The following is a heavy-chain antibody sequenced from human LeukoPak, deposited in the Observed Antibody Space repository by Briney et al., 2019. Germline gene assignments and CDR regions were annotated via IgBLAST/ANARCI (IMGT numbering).Heavy chain of an antibody. J-gene: IGHJ4*02. CDR2: IYYSGST. CDR1: GGSISSYY. CDR3: ARGGYYYGSGSYLDY. D-gene: IGHD3-10*01. Sequence: SETLSLTCTVSGGSISSYYWSWIRQPPGKGLEWIGYIYYSGSTNYNPSLKSRVTISVDTTKNQFSLKLSSVTAADTAVYYCARGGYYYGSGSYLDYWGQGTLVTVSS. V-gene: IGHV4-59*01.